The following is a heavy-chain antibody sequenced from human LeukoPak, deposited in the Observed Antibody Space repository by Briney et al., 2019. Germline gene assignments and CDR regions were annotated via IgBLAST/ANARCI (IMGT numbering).Heavy chain of an antibody. CDR2: IYYSGST. D-gene: IGHD3-10*01. CDR1: GGSISSYY. J-gene: IGHJ5*02. Sequence: KPSETLSLTCTVSGGSISSYYWSWIRQPPGKGLEWIGYIYYSGSTNYNPSLKSRVTISVDTSKNQFSLKLSSVTAADTAVYYCARSGRPLTYYYGSGSYRNWFDPCGQGTLVTVSS. V-gene: IGHV4-59*01. CDR3: ARSGRPLTYYYGSGSYRNWFDP.